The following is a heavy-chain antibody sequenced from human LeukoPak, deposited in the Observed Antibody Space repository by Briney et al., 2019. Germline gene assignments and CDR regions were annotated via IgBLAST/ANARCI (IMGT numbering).Heavy chain of an antibody. CDR1: GGTFSSYT. V-gene: IGHV1-69*02. CDR2: IIPILGIA. CDR3: ARVKDYYALRD. Sequence: GASVKVSCKASGGTFSSYTISWVRQAPGQGLEWMGRIIPILGIANYAQKFQGRVTITADKSTSTAYMELSSLRSEDTAEYYCARVKDYYALRDWGQGTLVTVSS. D-gene: IGHD3-22*01. J-gene: IGHJ4*02.